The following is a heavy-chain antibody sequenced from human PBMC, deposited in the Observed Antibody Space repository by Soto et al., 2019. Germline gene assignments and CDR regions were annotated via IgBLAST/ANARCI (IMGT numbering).Heavy chain of an antibody. Sequence: SVKVSCKASGGTFSSYAISWVRQAPGQGLEWMGGIIPIFGTANYAQKFQGRVTITADESTSTAYMELSSLRSEDTALYYCARNLLGGYCSCGSCPILSWGQGTLVTVSS. CDR1: GGTFSSYA. J-gene: IGHJ4*02. CDR2: IIPIFGTA. CDR3: ARNLLGGYCSCGSCPILS. V-gene: IGHV1-69*13. D-gene: IGHD2-15*01.